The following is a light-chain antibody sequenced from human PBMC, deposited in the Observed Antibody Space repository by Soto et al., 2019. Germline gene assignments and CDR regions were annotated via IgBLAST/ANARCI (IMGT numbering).Light chain of an antibody. Sequence: DIQMPQSPSTLSASVGDRVTITCRASQSISSWLAWYQQKPGKAPKLLIYDASSLESGVPSRFSGSGSGTEFTLTISSLQPDDFATYYCQQYNSYPWTVGQGTKVEIK. CDR3: QQYNSYPWT. CDR1: QSISSW. V-gene: IGKV1-5*01. J-gene: IGKJ1*01. CDR2: DAS.